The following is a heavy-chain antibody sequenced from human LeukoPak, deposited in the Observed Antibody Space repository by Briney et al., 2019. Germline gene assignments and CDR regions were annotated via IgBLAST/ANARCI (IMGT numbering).Heavy chain of an antibody. D-gene: IGHD2-15*01. J-gene: IGHJ4*02. CDR3: AHSTVVSHFDY. Sequence: TLSLTCTVSGGSISSYYWSWIRQPPGKALEWLALIYWNDDKRYSPSLKSRLTITKDTSKNQVVLTMTNMDPVDTATYYCAHSTVVSHFDYWGQGTLVTVSS. V-gene: IGHV2-5*01. CDR2: IYWNDDK. CDR1: GGSISSYYW.